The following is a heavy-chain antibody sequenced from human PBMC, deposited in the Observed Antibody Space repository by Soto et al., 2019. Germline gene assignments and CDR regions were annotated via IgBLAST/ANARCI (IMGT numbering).Heavy chain of an antibody. CDR3: AKDPYYDYIWGSYRPYYFDY. J-gene: IGHJ4*02. Sequence: GGSLRLSCAASGFTFSSYGMHWVRQAPGKGLEWVAVISYDGSNKYYADSVKGRFTISRDNSKNTLYLQMNSLRAEDTAVYYCAKDPYYDYIWGSYRPYYFDYWGQGTLVTVSS. CDR2: ISYDGSNK. D-gene: IGHD3-16*02. CDR1: GFTFSSYG. V-gene: IGHV3-30*18.